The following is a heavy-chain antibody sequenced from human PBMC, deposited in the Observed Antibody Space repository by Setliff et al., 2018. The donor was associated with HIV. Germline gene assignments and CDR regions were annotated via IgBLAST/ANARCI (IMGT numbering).Heavy chain of an antibody. CDR1: GGSISSSNYY. CDR3: ASTASGWFDAFDI. CDR2: IHYSGST. V-gene: IGHV4-39*07. J-gene: IGHJ3*02. Sequence: SETLSLTCTVSGGSISSSNYYWGWIRQPPGKGLEWIGSIHYSGSTYDNPSLKSRVTISVDTSKNQFSLKLSSVTAADTAVYYCASTASGWFDAFDIWGQGTMVTVSS. D-gene: IGHD6-19*01.